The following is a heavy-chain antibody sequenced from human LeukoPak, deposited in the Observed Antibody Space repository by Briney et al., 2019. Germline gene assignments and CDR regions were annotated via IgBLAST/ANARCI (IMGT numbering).Heavy chain of an antibody. V-gene: IGHV4-39*01. CDR3: RGGVQGSNYYYMDV. CDR2: IYYSGST. Sequence: SETLSLTCTVSGGSISSSSYYWGWIRQPRGKGREWIGSIYYSGSTYYNPSLKRRVPISVDTSKTPFSLNLSSVTAADTAVYYCRGGVQGSNYYYMDVWGKGTTVTVSS. J-gene: IGHJ6*03. D-gene: IGHD1-1*01. CDR1: GGSISSSSYY.